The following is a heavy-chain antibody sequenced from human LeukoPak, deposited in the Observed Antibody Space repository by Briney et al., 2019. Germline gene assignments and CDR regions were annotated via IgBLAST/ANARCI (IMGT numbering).Heavy chain of an antibody. D-gene: IGHD3-22*01. CDR3: VKDEAPYYYDSSGYYFGD. V-gene: IGHV3-64D*09. CDR2: ISSHGGRT. CDR1: GFTFSSYA. J-gene: IGHJ4*02. Sequence: AGGSLRLSCSASGFTFSSYAMHWVRQAPGRGLEYVSAISSHGGRTHYADSVKGRFTISRDNSKNTLYLQMSSLRAEDTAVYYCVKDEAPYYYDSSGYYFGDWGQGTLVTVSS.